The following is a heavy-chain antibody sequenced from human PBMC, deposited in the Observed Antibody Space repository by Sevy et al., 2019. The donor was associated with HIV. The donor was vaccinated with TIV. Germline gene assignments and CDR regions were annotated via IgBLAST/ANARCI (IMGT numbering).Heavy chain of an antibody. J-gene: IGHJ4*02. CDR2: IYHSGST. CDR3: AGPPVVVRSLYFDY. Sequence: SETLSLTCTVSGYSISSGYYWGWIRQPPGKGLEWIGSIYHSGSTYYNPSLKSRVTISVDTSKNQFSLKLSSVTAADTAVYYCAGPPVVVRSLYFDYWGQGTLVTVSS. D-gene: IGHD2-15*01. V-gene: IGHV4-38-2*02. CDR1: GYSISSGYY.